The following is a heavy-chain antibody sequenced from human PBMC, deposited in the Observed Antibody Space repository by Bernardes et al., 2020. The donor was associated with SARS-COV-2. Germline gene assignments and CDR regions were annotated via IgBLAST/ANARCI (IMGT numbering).Heavy chain of an antibody. V-gene: IGHV1-18*01. CDR3: ARDPRHNSYFDY. J-gene: IGHJ4*02. D-gene: IGHD1-20*01. CDR2: ISAYNGNT. Sequence: ASVKVSCKASGYMFPSYVISWVRQAPGQGLEWMGWISAYNGNTDYAQKFQGRVTMTTDTSTTTAYMQLRSLRSDDTAIYYCARDPRHNSYFDYWGQGTLVTVSS. CDR1: GYMFPSYV.